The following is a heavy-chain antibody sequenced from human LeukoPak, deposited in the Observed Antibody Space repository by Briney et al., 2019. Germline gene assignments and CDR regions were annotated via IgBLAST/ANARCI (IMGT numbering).Heavy chain of an antibody. J-gene: IGHJ4*02. CDR2: ITNDGSST. CDR1: GLTFSSHW. D-gene: IGHD2-15*01. CDR3: AREHLVGYFDY. V-gene: IGHV3-74*01. Sequence: GSLRLSCAASGLTFSSHWMHWVRQAPGKGLVWVSRITNDGSSTTYADSVKGRFTISRDNSKNTLYLQMNSLRAEDTAVYYCAREHLVGYFDYWGQGTLVTVSS.